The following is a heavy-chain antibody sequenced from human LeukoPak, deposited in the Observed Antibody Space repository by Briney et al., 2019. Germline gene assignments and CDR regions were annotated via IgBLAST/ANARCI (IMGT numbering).Heavy chain of an antibody. CDR1: GFTFDDYA. CDR3: AKDLWQLDQALWFDP. Sequence: GGSLRLSCAASGFTFDDYAMHWVRQAPGKGLEWVSGISWNSGSIGYADSVKSRFTISRDNAKNSLYLQMNSLRAEDTALYYCAKDLWQLDQALWFDPWGQGTLVTVSS. V-gene: IGHV3-9*01. D-gene: IGHD6-13*01. J-gene: IGHJ5*02. CDR2: ISWNSGSI.